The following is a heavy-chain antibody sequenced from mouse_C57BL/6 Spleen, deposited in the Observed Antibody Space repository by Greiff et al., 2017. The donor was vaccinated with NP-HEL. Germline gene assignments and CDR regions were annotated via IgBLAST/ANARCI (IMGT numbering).Heavy chain of an antibody. V-gene: IGHV1-26*01. CDR1: GYTFTDYY. CDR3: ARLGSNTVVGPYGYFDV. D-gene: IGHD1-1*01. Sequence: EVQLQQSGPELVKPGASVKISCKASGYTFTDYYMNWVKQSHGKSLEWIGDINPNNGGTSYNQKFKGKATLTVDKSSSTAYMELRSLTSEDSAVYYCARLGSNTVVGPYGYFDVWGTGTTVTVSS. CDR2: INPNNGGT. J-gene: IGHJ1*03.